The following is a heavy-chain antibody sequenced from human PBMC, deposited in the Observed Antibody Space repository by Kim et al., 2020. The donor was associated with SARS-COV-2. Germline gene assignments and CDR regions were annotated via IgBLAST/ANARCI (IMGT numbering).Heavy chain of an antibody. Sequence: GGSLRLSCAASGFTFSSYAMHWVRQAPGKGLEWVAVISYDGSNKYYADSVKGRFTISRDNSKNTLYLQMNSLRAEDTAVYYCARDPGFWSALAPHRGFDYWGQGTLVTVSS. J-gene: IGHJ4*02. CDR2: ISYDGSNK. CDR3: ARDPGFWSALAPHRGFDY. D-gene: IGHD3-3*01. V-gene: IGHV3-30-3*01. CDR1: GFTFSSYA.